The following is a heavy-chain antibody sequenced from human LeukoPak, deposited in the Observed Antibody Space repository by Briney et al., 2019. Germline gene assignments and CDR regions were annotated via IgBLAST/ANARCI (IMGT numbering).Heavy chain of an antibody. J-gene: IGHJ2*01. V-gene: IGHV4-34*01. CDR2: ITRSGSP. CDR1: SGSLSGYY. Sequence: SETLSLTCGVSSGSLSGYYWRWIRQPPGGGLEWLGEITRSGSPNYNPSLKSRVTISGDTPKKQFSLNLKSVTAADTGVYYCARGVDLWGRGTPVTVSS. CDR3: ARGVDL.